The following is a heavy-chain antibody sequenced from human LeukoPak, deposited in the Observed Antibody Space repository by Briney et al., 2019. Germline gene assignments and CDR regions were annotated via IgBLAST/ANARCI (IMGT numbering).Heavy chain of an antibody. CDR3: ARGHTIFGVVTTAQYYYYYGMDV. Sequence: SETLSLTCTVSGGSISSYYWSRIRQPPGKGLEWIGYIYYSGSTNYNPSLKSRVTISVDTSKNQFSLKLSSVTAADTAVYYCARGHTIFGVVTTAQYYYYYGMDVWGQGTTVTVSS. CDR2: IYYSGST. V-gene: IGHV4-59*12. J-gene: IGHJ6*02. CDR1: GGSISSYY. D-gene: IGHD3-3*01.